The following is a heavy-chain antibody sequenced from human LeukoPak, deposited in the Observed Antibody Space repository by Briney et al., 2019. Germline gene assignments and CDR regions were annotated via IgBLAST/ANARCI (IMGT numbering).Heavy chain of an antibody. V-gene: IGHV1-18*01. D-gene: IGHD2-8*01. CDR2: ISAYNGNT. J-gene: IGHJ4*02. CDR3: ARDEYCTNGVCPLRIDY. CDR1: GYTFTSYG. Sequence: GASVKVSCKASGYTFTSYGISWVRQAPGQGLEWMGWISAYNGNTNYAQKLQGRVTMTTDTSTSTAYMELRSLRSDDTAVYYCARDEYCTNGVCPLRIDYWGQGTLVTVSS.